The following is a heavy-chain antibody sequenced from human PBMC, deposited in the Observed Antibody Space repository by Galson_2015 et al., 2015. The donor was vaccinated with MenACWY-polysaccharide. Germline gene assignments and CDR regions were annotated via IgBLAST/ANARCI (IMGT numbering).Heavy chain of an antibody. CDR1: GGSISTYS. CDR3: ARRKPARLAPFDS. J-gene: IGHJ4*02. Sequence: ETLSLTCTVSGGSISTYSWSWVRQPPGKGLDFIGYIYYTGSTNYNPSLKGRDIISVDTSKNQFSLNLSSVTAADTAVYYCARRKPARLAPFDSWGQGTLVTVSS. V-gene: IGHV4-59*08. CDR2: IYYTGST. D-gene: IGHD2-2*01.